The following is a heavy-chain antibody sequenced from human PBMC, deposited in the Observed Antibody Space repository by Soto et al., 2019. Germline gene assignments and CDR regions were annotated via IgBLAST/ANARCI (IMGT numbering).Heavy chain of an antibody. CDR2: ISQSGIT. CDR1: GGSFSGSY. D-gene: IGHD3-22*01. Sequence: SETLSLTGALYGGSFSGSYLTWIRRPPGKGLEWIGEISQSGITNYNPSLKSRVTMSVDTSKNQFSLKLTSVTAADTAMYYCVATPHSDSGGPDEYWGQGTLVTVSS. J-gene: IGHJ4*02. CDR3: VATPHSDSGGPDEY. V-gene: IGHV4-34*01.